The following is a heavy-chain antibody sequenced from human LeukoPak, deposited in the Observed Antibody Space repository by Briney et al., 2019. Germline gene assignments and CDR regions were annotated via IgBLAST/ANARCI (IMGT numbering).Heavy chain of an antibody. J-gene: IGHJ4*02. CDR3: ARATYYYDSSGYYRIPPHYFDY. V-gene: IGHV1-2*02. CDR2: INPNSGGT. CDR1: GYTFTGYY. Sequence: GASVKVSCKASGYTFTGYYMHWVRQAPGQGLEWMGWINPNSGGTNYAQKFQGRVTMTRDTSISTAYMELSRLRSDDTAVYYCARATYYYDSSGYYRIPPHYFDYWGQGTLVTVSS. D-gene: IGHD3-22*01.